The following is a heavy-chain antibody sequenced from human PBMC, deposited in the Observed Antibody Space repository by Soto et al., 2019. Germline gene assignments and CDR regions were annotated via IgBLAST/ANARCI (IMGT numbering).Heavy chain of an antibody. V-gene: IGHV1-8*01. J-gene: IGHJ6*02. CDR3: ARGLRLRFLEWLYEGPYYYYGMDV. D-gene: IGHD3-3*01. CDR2: MNPNSGNT. CDR1: GYTFTSYD. Sequence: ASVKVSCKASGYTFTSYDINWVRQATGQGLEWMGWMNPNSGNTGYAQKFQGRVTMTRNTSISTAYMELSSLRSEDTAVYYCARGLRLRFLEWLYEGPYYYYGMDVWGQGTTVTVYS.